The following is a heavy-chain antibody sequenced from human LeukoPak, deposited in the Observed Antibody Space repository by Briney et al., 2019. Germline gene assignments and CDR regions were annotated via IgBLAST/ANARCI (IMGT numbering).Heavy chain of an antibody. J-gene: IGHJ4*02. D-gene: IGHD3-22*01. CDR3: ARVEWSSGCFDF. Sequence: GGSLTLSCAASGFTFTNYNMNWVRQAPGKGLEWISHISTSSSTIYYADSVRGRFTISRDNAENSLYLQMNSLRDEDTAVYYCARVEWSSGCFDFWGLGTLVTVSS. CDR2: ISTSSSTI. CDR1: GFTFTNYN. V-gene: IGHV3-48*02.